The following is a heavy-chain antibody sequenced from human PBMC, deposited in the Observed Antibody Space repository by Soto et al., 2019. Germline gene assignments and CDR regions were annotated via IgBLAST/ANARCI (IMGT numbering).Heavy chain of an antibody. D-gene: IGHD3-22*01. CDR3: ARDSPDYGSSGYYHWFDP. V-gene: IGHV4-59*11. Sequence: QVQLQESGPGLVKPSETLSLTCTVSGGSMRTHYWSWIRQPPGKGLEWIGYISYTGSTDYNPSLKRRVNISVDSSKIQFSLKVRSVTAADTAVYYCARDSPDYGSSGYYHWFDPWGQGTLVTVSS. J-gene: IGHJ5*02. CDR1: GGSMRTHY. CDR2: ISYTGST.